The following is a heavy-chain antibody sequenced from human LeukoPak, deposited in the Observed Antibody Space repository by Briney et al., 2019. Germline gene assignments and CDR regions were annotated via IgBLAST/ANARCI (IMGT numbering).Heavy chain of an antibody. D-gene: IGHD3-10*01. V-gene: IGHV4-59*12. CDR1: GGSISNYY. Sequence: SETLSLTCTVSGGSISNYYWSWIRQPPGKGLEWIGYIHYSGSTYYNPSLTSRVTISVDTSKNQFSLKLSSVTAADTAVYYCARRVVRGVITLWGQGTLVTVSS. J-gene: IGHJ4*02. CDR3: ARRVVRGVITL. CDR2: IHYSGST.